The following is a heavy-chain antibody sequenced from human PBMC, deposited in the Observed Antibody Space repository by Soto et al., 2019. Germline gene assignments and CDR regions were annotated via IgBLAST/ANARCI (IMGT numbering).Heavy chain of an antibody. J-gene: IGHJ4*02. CDR1: GFTFSDYY. V-gene: IGHV3-11*06. Sequence: QVQLVESGGGLVKPGGSLRLSCAASGFTFSDYYMSWIRQAPGKGLEWVSYITSSRSNFTNYADSVKGRFTISRDNAKNSVYLQMDSLRVEDTAVYYCVRDRGYSGFFYWGQVALVTVSA. CDR3: VRDRGYSGFFY. CDR2: ITSSRSNFT. D-gene: IGHD5-12*01.